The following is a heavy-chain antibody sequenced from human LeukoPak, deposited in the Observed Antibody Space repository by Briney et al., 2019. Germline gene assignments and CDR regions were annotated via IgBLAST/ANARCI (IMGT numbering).Heavy chain of an antibody. D-gene: IGHD2-15*01. Sequence: GGSLRLSCAASGFTFSTYWVHWVRQAPGKGLVWVSRINPDRSRTDYADSVKGRFTISRDNAKNTLYLQMNSLRAEDTAVYFCARDLRGTRDYWGQGTLVTVSS. CDR2: INPDRSRT. V-gene: IGHV3-74*01. CDR1: GFTFSTYW. CDR3: ARDLRGTRDY. J-gene: IGHJ4*02.